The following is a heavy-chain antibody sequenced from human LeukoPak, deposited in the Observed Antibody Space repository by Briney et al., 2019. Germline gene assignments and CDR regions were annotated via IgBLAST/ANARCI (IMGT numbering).Heavy chain of an antibody. D-gene: IGHD5-18*01. Sequence: PSETLSLTCGVSGYSISSGYYWGWIRQPPGKGLEWIGSINYNGGTYYDPSLKSRVTISVDTSKNQFSLRLTSVTAADTAMYSCVRHLIAGGDTVMVTFDCRGQGTLVTVSS. CDR1: GYSISSGYY. CDR2: INYNGGT. V-gene: IGHV4-38-2*01. CDR3: VRHLIAGGDTVMVTFDC. J-gene: IGHJ4*02.